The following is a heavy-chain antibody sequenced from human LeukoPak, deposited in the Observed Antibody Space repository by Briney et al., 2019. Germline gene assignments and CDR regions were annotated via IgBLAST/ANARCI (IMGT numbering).Heavy chain of an antibody. Sequence: GGSLRLSCRASGFSVNTYAMSWVRQAPGKGLEWVASINPDGNKKYSADSVKGRFTISRDNAENSLYLQMNSLRVEDTAFYYCARDLAYSRLDYWGQGMLVTVSS. V-gene: IGHV3-7*01. CDR2: INPDGNKK. D-gene: IGHD5-18*01. J-gene: IGHJ4*02. CDR1: GFSVNTYA. CDR3: ARDLAYSRLDY.